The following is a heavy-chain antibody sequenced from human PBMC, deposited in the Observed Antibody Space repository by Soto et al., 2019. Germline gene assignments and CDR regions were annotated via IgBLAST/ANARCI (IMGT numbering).Heavy chain of an antibody. D-gene: IGHD5-18*01. CDR2: ISYDGSNK. V-gene: IGHV3-30*18. J-gene: IGHJ4*02. CDR1: GFTCSTYG. Sequence: QVQLVESGGGVVQPGRSLRLSCAASGFTCSTYGMHWVRQAPSKGLEWVAVISYDGSNKYYADSVKGRFTISRDNSKNTLYLQMSSLRAEDTAVYYCAKGFSYSVIDYWGQGTLVTVSS. CDR3: AKGFSYSVIDY.